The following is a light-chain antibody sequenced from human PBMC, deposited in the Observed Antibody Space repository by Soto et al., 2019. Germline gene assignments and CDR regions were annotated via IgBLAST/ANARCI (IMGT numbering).Light chain of an antibody. CDR3: QQYGSSST. V-gene: IGKV3-20*01. J-gene: IGKJ5*01. CDR2: GAS. CDR1: QSVSSSY. Sequence: EIVGTQSPGTLSLSPGEGATLSCRASQSVSSSYLAWYQQKPGQAPRLLIYGASNRATGIPDRFSGSGSGTDFTLTISRLEPEDFAVYYCQQYGSSSTFGQGTHWRL.